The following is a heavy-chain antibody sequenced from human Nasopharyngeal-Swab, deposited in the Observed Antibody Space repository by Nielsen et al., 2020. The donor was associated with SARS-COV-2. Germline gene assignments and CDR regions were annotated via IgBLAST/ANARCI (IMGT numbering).Heavy chain of an antibody. Sequence: GGSLRLSCKGSGYSFTSYWIGWVRQMPGQGLEWMGIIYPGDSDTRYSPSFQGQVTISADKSISTAYLQWSSLKASDTAMYYCARSYDSSGRWDAFDIWGQGTMVTVSS. CDR1: GYSFTSYW. CDR3: ARSYDSSGRWDAFDI. CDR2: IYPGDSDT. V-gene: IGHV5-51*01. D-gene: IGHD3-22*01. J-gene: IGHJ3*02.